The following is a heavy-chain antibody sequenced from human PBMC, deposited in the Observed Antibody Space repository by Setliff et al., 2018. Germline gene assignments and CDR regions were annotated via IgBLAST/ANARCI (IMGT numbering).Heavy chain of an antibody. D-gene: IGHD3-22*01. CDR3: ARAAKYDSSGYYGFWFDP. J-gene: IGHJ5*02. CDR1: GGSISSSY. CDR2: IYSSGSS. Sequence: SETLSLTCSVSGGSISSSYWTWIRQPPGKGLEWIGYIYSSGSSNYNPSLKSRVTISVDTSKNQFSLRLSSVTAADTAVYYCARAAKYDSSGYYGFWFDPWG. V-gene: IGHV4-59*01.